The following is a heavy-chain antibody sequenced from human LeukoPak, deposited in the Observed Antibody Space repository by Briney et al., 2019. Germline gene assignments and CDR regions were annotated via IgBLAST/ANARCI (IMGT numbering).Heavy chain of an antibody. D-gene: IGHD3-3*01. CDR3: ARRYYDFWSCYYTFFDY. Sequence: PSETLSLTCAVSGYSISSGYYWGWIRQPPGKGLEWIGSIYHSGSTYYNPSLKSRVTISVDTSKNQFSLKLSSVTAADTAVYYCARRYYDFWSCYYTFFDYWGQGTLVTVSS. J-gene: IGHJ4*02. CDR1: GYSISSGYY. V-gene: IGHV4-38-2*01. CDR2: IYHSGST.